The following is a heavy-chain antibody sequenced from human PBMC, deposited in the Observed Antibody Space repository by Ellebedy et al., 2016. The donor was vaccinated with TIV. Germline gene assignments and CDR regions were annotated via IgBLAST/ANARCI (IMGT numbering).Heavy chain of an antibody. V-gene: IGHV3-30*04. D-gene: IGHD3-10*01. CDR2: ISYDGSNK. CDR3: ARDGNVLLWFGELPRGIED. CDR1: GFTFSSYA. Sequence: GESLKISXAASGFTFSSYAMHWVRQAPGKGLEWVAVISYDGSNKYYADSVKGRFTISRDNSKNTLYLQMNSLRAEDTAVYYCARDGNVLLWFGELPRGIEDWGQGTLVTVSS. J-gene: IGHJ4*02.